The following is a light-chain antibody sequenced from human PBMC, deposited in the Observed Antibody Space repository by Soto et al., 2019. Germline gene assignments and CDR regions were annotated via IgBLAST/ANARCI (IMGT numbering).Light chain of an antibody. Sequence: DIQMTRCPCSLCAAAGDRVTITCLASQSISSYVNWYQQKPGKAPKLLILGAVILQSGVPSRFSGSGSGTDFTLTISSLQPEDFATYYCQRDYNNIRTFGQGTKVDIK. CDR2: GAV. CDR3: QRDYNNIRT. V-gene: IGKV1-39*01. CDR1: QSISSY. J-gene: IGKJ1*01.